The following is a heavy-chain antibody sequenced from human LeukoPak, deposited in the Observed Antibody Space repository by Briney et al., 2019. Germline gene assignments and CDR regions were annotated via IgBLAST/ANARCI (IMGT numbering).Heavy chain of an antibody. J-gene: IGHJ3*02. CDR3: ARDGPTTVTNMDAFDI. CDR1: VGTSSSYA. Sequence: SVKVSCKASVGTSSSYAISWVRQAPGQGLEWMGGIIPIFGTANYAQKFQGRVTITTDESTSTAYMELSSLRSEDTAVYYCARDGPTTVTNMDAFDIWGQGTMVTVSS. CDR2: IIPIFGTA. V-gene: IGHV1-69*05. D-gene: IGHD4-11*01.